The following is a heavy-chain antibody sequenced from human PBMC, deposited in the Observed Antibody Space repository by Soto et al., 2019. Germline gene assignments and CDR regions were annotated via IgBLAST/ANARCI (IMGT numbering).Heavy chain of an antibody. CDR2: INAGNGNT. D-gene: IGHD3-9*01. Sequence: ASVKVSCKASGYTFTSYAMHWVRQAPGQRLEWMGWINAGNGNTKYSQKFQGRVTITRDTSASTVYMELSSLRSEDTAVYYCARDIRYFDCWDYWGQGTLVTVSS. CDR1: GYTFTSYA. CDR3: ARDIRYFDCWDY. J-gene: IGHJ4*02. V-gene: IGHV1-3*01.